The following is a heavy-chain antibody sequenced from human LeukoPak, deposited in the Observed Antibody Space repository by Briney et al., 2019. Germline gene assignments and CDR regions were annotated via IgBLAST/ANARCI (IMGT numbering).Heavy chain of an antibody. V-gene: IGHV3-48*03. CDR3: AREDVGLFDY. Sequence: PGGSLRLSCAASGFTFSTYEINWVRQAPGKGLEWVSYISSSGSTIYYADSVKGRFTISRDNAKNSLYLQMNSLRAEDTAVYYCAREDVGLFDYWGQGTLVTVSS. CDR2: ISSSGSTI. CDR1: GFTFSTYE. J-gene: IGHJ4*02. D-gene: IGHD1-26*01.